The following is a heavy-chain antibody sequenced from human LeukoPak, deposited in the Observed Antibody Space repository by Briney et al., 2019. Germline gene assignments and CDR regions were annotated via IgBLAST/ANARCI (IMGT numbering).Heavy chain of an antibody. D-gene: IGHD6-13*01. Sequence: SQTLSLSCAISGDSVSSNSAGWNWIRQSPSRGLEWLGRTYYRSKWYSDYAVSVKSRISFYPDTSKNQFSLQLNSVTPEGTAVYYCARAGLAAASPLIEYWGQGTLVTVSS. V-gene: IGHV6-1*01. J-gene: IGHJ4*02. CDR1: GDSVSSNSAG. CDR2: TYYRSKWYS. CDR3: ARAGLAAASPLIEY.